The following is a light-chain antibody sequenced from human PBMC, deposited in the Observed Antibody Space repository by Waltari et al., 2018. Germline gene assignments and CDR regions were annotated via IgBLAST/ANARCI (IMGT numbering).Light chain of an antibody. CDR2: WAS. CDR3: QQYSSPSSIT. V-gene: IGKV4-1*01. Sequence: IVMTQSPDSLAVSLGERATINCKSSQTILYSGNNRQCLAWYQQKPGQPPRLLIYWASSREAGVPDRFSGSWSGTDFTLTISTLQAVDVAVYYCQQYSSPSSITFGQGTRLEIK. J-gene: IGKJ5*01. CDR1: QTILYSGNNRQC.